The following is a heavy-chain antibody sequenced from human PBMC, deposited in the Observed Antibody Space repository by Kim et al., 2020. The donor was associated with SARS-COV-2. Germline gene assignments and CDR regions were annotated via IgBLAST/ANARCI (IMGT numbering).Heavy chain of an antibody. V-gene: IGHV4-59*08. CDR3: ARLTVDYSDSSGFLVWAFDY. CDR1: GGSIRSYY. CDR2: IYYSGST. D-gene: IGHD3-22*01. Sequence: SETLSLTCTVSGGSIRSYYWSWIRQPPGKGLEWIGYIYYSGSTNYNPSLKSRVTISEDTSKNQFSLKLISVTAADTAVYYCARLTVDYSDSSGFLVWAFDYWGQGTLVTVSS. J-gene: IGHJ4*02.